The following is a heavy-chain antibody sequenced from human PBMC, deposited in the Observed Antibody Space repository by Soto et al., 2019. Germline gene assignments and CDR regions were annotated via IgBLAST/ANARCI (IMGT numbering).Heavy chain of an antibody. CDR3: AVMGDYYYGMDV. J-gene: IGHJ6*02. D-gene: IGHD3-16*01. Sequence: QITLKESGPTLVKPTQPLTLTCTFSGFSLSTSGVGVGWIRQPPGKALECLALIYWDDDKRYSPSLTITLSITKDTAKNHVVLTMTNMDPADTATYYCAVMGDYYYGMDVWGQGTTVTVSS. CDR1: GFSLSTSGVG. V-gene: IGHV2-5*02. CDR2: IYWDDDK.